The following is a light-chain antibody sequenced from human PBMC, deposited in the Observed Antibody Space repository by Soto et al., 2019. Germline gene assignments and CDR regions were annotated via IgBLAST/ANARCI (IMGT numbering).Light chain of an antibody. CDR2: GPS. V-gene: IGKV3-15*01. Sequence: EIILTQSPATLSVSPGARATLSCRASQSVSGNLAWYRQRPGQAPRLLLSGPSTRATGIPDRFSGSGSGTEFTLTIISLQSEDFAVYYCQQYDSWPPLFTFGPGTKVDLK. J-gene: IGKJ3*01. CDR1: QSVSGN. CDR3: QQYDSWPPLFT.